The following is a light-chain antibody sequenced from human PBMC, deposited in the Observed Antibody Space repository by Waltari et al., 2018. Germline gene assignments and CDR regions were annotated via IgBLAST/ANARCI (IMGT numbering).Light chain of an antibody. CDR3: QHYLRLPVT. V-gene: IGKV3-20*01. J-gene: IGKJ1*01. CDR2: GAS. Sequence: EIVLTQSPGTLSLSVGERATVSCRASESVSRALAWYQQKPGQAPRLLIYGASTRATGIPDRFSGSGSGTDFSLTISRLEPDDFAVYYCQHYLRLPVTF. CDR1: ESVSRA.